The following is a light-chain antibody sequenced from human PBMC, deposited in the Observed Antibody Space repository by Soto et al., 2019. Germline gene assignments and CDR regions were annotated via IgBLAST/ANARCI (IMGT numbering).Light chain of an antibody. CDR3: QQSYSSWT. V-gene: IGKV1-39*01. J-gene: IGKJ1*01. CDR2: XXX. Sequence: DIQMTQSPSSLSASVGDRVXXXXRASQSISNYLAWYQQKPVKXXKLLXXXXXXXRSXXPSXFSGSGSGTDFTLTISSLQPEDFATYYCQQSYSSWTFGQGTKVDIK. CDR1: QSISNY.